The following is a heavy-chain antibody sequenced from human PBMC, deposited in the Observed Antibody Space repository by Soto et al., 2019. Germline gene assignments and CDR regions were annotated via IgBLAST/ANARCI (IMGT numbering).Heavy chain of an antibody. D-gene: IGHD4-17*01. J-gene: IGHJ3*02. CDR3: ARGPPLWTTVTDGVHDAFDI. CDR2: INHSGST. CDR1: GGSFSGYY. Sequence: QVQLQQWGAGLLKPSETLSLTCAVYGGSFSGYYWSWIRQPPGKGLEWIGEINHSGSTNYNPSLKSRVTISVDTSKNQFSLKLSSVTTADTAVYYCARGPPLWTTVTDGVHDAFDIWGQGTMVTGSS. V-gene: IGHV4-34*01.